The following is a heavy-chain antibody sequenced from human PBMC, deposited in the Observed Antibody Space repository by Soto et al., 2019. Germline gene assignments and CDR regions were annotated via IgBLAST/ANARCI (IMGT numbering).Heavy chain of an antibody. V-gene: IGHV4-59*01. D-gene: IGHD3-22*01. J-gene: IGHJ4*02. CDR1: GGSISSYY. Sequence: PSETLSLTCTVSGGSISSYYWSWIRQPPGKGLEWIGYIYYSGSTNYNPSLKSRVTISVDTSKNQFSLKLSSVTAADTAVYYCARGYYGSSGYSYYFDYWGQGTLVTVSS. CDR3: ARGYYGSSGYSYYFDY. CDR2: IYYSGST.